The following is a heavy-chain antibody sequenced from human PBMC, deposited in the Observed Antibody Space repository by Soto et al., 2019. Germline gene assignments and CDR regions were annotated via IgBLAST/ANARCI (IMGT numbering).Heavy chain of an antibody. Sequence: EVELLESGGGLVQPGGSLRLACVASGFTFSSYAMTWVRQAPGKGLEWVSGISGSGGSTYYADSVKGPFTNSRDNSKNTLYLQMNSLRAEDRAVYFCAQVRGVVALDGYFDCWGQGTLVTVSS. CDR3: AQVRGVVALDGYFDC. D-gene: IGHD2-15*01. CDR2: ISGSGGST. CDR1: GFTFSSYA. V-gene: IGHV3-23*01. J-gene: IGHJ4*02.